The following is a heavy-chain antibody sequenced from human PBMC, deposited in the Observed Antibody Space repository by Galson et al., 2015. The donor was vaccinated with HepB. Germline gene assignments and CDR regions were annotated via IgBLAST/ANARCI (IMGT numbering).Heavy chain of an antibody. CDR1: GFTSSNAW. D-gene: IGHD3-10*01. V-gene: IGHV3-15*07. CDR3: TTDTLPSLLWFGELFRDAFDI. Sequence: SLRLSCAASGFTSSNAWMNWVRQAPGKGLEWVGRIKSKTDGGTTDYAAPVKGRFTISRDDSKNTLYLQMNSLKTEDTAVYYCTTDTLPSLLWFGELFRDAFDIWGQGTMVTVSS. CDR2: IKSKTDGGTT. J-gene: IGHJ3*02.